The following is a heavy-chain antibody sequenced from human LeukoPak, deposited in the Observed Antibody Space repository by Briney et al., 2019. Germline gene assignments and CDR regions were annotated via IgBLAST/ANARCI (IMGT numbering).Heavy chain of an antibody. Sequence: ASVTVSFKSSGYTFTGYYMHWVRQGPRHGLERVGRINPNSGGTDYAQKFQGRVTMTRDTSTNTAYMVLSRLRSADTTADYCWREGSGGSFHAAGWGQGTLVTVSS. CDR3: WREGSGGSFHAAG. CDR2: INPNSGGT. CDR1: GYTFTGYY. D-gene: IGHD2/OR15-2a*01. V-gene: IGHV1-2*02. J-gene: IGHJ4*02.